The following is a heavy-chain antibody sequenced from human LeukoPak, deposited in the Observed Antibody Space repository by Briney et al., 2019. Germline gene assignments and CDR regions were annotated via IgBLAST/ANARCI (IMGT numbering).Heavy chain of an antibody. CDR1: GFTFSSYG. J-gene: IGHJ5*02. V-gene: IGHV3-30*18. Sequence: PGGSLRLSCAASGFTFSSYGMHWVRQAPGKGLEWVAVISYDGSNKYYADSVKGRFTISRDNSKNTLCLQMNSLRAEDTAVYYCAKDSPNCSGGSCYIGWFDPWGQGTLVTVSS. D-gene: IGHD2-15*01. CDR2: ISYDGSNK. CDR3: AKDSPNCSGGSCYIGWFDP.